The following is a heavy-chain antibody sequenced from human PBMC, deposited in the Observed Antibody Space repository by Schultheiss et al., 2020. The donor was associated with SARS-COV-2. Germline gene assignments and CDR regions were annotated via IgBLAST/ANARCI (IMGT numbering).Heavy chain of an antibody. CDR3: AKDKWCSSTSCYINY. D-gene: IGHD2-2*02. V-gene: IGHV3-20*04. CDR1: GFTFSSYA. CDR2: INWNGGST. J-gene: IGHJ4*02. Sequence: GGSLRLSCAASGFTFSSYAMHWVRQAPGKGLEWVSGINWNGGSTGYADSVKGRFTISRDNAKNSLYLQMNSLRAEDTALYYCAKDKWCSSTSCYINYWGQGTLVTVSS.